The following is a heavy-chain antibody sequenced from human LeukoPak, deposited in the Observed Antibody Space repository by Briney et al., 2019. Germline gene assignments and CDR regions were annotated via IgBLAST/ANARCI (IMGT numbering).Heavy chain of an antibody. CDR1: GFTFSSYS. CDR2: ISLSSAYI. V-gene: IGHV3-21*01. CDR3: AREGYSSGWYVKRYFDY. J-gene: IGHJ4*02. Sequence: GGSLRLSCAASGFTFSSYSMNWVRQAPGKGLEWVSSISLSSAYIYYADSVKGRFTISRDNAKNSLYLQMNSLRAEDTAVYYCAREGYSSGWYVKRYFDYWGQGTLVTVSS. D-gene: IGHD6-19*01.